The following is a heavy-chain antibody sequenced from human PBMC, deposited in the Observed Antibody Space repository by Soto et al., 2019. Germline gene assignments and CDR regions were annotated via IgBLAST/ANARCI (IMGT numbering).Heavy chain of an antibody. Sequence: QVQLVQSGAEVKKPGASVKVSCKASGYTFTSYGISWVRQAPGQGLEWMGWISAYNGNTNYAQKLQGRVTMTTDTATSTADTSLSSLSSDDTAVYYCARAWAAAGPFDYWGKGTLVTVSS. V-gene: IGHV1-18*01. D-gene: IGHD6-13*01. CDR3: ARAWAAAGPFDY. J-gene: IGHJ4*02. CDR2: ISAYNGNT. CDR1: GYTFTSYG.